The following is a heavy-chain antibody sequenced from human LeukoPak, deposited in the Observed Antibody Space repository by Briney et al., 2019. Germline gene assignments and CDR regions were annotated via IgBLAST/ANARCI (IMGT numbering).Heavy chain of an antibody. CDR2: IYYSGST. J-gene: IGHJ4*02. Sequence: PSETLSLTCTVSGGSISSSSYYWGPICQPPGKGLQCIGSIYYSGSTYYNPSLKGRVTISVDTSKSQFSLKLSSVTAADTAVYYCARPRREYSGWYFDYWGQGTLVTVSS. D-gene: IGHD6-19*01. CDR1: GGSISSSSYY. V-gene: IGHV4-39*01. CDR3: ARPRREYSGWYFDY.